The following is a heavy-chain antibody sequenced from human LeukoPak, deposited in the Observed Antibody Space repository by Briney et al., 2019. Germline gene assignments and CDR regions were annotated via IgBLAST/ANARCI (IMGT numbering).Heavy chain of an antibody. CDR1: GFTFSSYS. V-gene: IGHV3-21*01. Sequence: PGGSLRLSCAASGFTFSSYSMNWVRQAPGKGLEWVSSISSSSSYIYYADSVKGRFTISRDNAKNSLYLQMNSLRAEDTAVYYCAREGTAMVSFDYWGREPWSPSPQ. J-gene: IGHJ4*02. CDR2: ISSSSSYI. CDR3: AREGTAMVSFDY. D-gene: IGHD5-18*01.